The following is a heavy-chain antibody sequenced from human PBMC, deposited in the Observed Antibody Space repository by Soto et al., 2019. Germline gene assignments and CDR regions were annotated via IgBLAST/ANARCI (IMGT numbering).Heavy chain of an antibody. D-gene: IGHD1-26*01. CDR1: GYTLTELS. CDR3: AAYVGYRGSYIGAFDI. V-gene: IGHV1-24*01. CDR2: FDPEDGET. J-gene: IGHJ3*02. Sequence: ASVKVSCKVSGYTLTELSIHWVRQAPGKGLEWMGGFDPEDGETNYAQKFQGRVTMTEGTSTDTAYMVLSNLRSEDTAVEYCAAYVGYRGSYIGAFDIWGQGTMVTVSS.